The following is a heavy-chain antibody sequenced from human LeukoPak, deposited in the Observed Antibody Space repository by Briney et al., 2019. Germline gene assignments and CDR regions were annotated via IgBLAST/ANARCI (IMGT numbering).Heavy chain of an antibody. CDR3: ARNSGSYTSFYFDY. D-gene: IGHD3-10*01. J-gene: IGHJ4*02. CDR2: IYHSGST. CDR1: GGSISSGGYY. V-gene: IGHV4-30-2*01. Sequence: PSQTLSLTCTVSGGSISSGGYYWSWIRQPPGKGLEWIGYIYHSGSTYYNPSLKSRVTISVDRSKNQFSLKLSSVTAADTAVYYCARNSGSYTSFYFDYWGQGTLVTVSS.